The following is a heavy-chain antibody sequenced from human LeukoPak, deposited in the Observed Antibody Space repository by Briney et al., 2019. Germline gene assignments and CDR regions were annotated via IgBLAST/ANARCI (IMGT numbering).Heavy chain of an antibody. V-gene: IGHV4-39*01. J-gene: IGHJ4*02. Sequence: PSETLSLTCTVSGGSISSSSYYWGWIRQPPGKGLEWIGSIYYSGSTYYNPSLKSRVTISVDTSKNQFSLKLSSVTAADTAVYYCATVGGYDSSGYYYWRDDDYWGQGTLVTVSS. D-gene: IGHD3-22*01. CDR2: IYYSGST. CDR3: ATVGGYDSSGYYYWRDDDY. CDR1: GGSISSSSYY.